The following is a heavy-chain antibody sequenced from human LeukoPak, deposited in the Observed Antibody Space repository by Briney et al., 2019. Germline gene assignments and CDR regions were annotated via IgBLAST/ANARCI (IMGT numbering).Heavy chain of an antibody. CDR3: ARTEQQLVPWFDP. Sequence: SETLSLTCAVYGGSFSGYYWSWIRQPPGKGPEWIGEINHSGSTNYNPSLKSRVTISVDTSKNQFSLKLSSVTAADTAVCYCARTEQQLVPWFDPWGQGTLVTVSS. V-gene: IGHV4-34*01. D-gene: IGHD6-13*01. CDR2: INHSGST. CDR1: GGSFSGYY. J-gene: IGHJ5*02.